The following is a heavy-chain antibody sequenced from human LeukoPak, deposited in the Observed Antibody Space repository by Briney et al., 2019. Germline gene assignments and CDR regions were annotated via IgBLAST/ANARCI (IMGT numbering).Heavy chain of an antibody. D-gene: IGHD4-23*01. CDR3: ARDLAHYGGNSGSGAFDI. CDR1: GGTFSSYA. Sequence: ASVRVSCKASGGTFSSYAISWVRQAPGQGLEWMGGIIPIFGTANYAQKFQGRVTITADESTSTAYMELSSLRSEDTAVYYCARDLAHYGGNSGSGAFDIWGQGTMVTVSS. V-gene: IGHV1-69*13. J-gene: IGHJ3*02. CDR2: IIPIFGTA.